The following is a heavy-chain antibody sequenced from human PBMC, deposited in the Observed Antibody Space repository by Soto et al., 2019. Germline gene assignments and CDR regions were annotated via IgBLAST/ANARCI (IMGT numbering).Heavy chain of an antibody. D-gene: IGHD2-21*02. V-gene: IGHV3-48*03. CDR1: GFTFSSYE. J-gene: IGHJ4*02. CDR2: ISSSGSTI. Sequence: AGGSLRLSCAASGFTFSSYEMNWVRQAPGKGLEWVSYISSSGSTIYYADSVKGRFTISRDNAKNSLYLQMNSLRAEDTAVYYCARIVVTMDFDYWGQGTLVTVSS. CDR3: ARIVVTMDFDY.